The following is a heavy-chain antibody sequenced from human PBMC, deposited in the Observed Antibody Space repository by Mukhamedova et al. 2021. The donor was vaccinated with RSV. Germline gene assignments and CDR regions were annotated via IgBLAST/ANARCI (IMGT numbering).Heavy chain of an antibody. CDR3: ARDIGRRITMVRGGFDP. D-gene: IGHD3-10*01. J-gene: IGHJ5*02. V-gene: IGHV1-3*01. Sequence: GWINAGNGNTKYSQKFQGRVTITRDTSASTAYMELSSLRSKDTAVYYCARDIGRRITMVRGGFDPWGQGTLVTVSS. CDR2: INAGNGNT.